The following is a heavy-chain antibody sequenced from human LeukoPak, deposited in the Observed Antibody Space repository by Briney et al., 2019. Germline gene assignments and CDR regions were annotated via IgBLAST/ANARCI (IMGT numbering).Heavy chain of an antibody. CDR1: GFTFSSYE. CDR3: ASLSYCSGGSCYKQKFDY. CDR2: ISSGSTI. D-gene: IGHD2-15*01. V-gene: IGHV3-48*03. J-gene: IGHJ4*02. Sequence: PGGSLRLSCAASGFTFSSYEMNWVRQAPGKGLEWVSYISSGSTIYYADSVKGRFTISRDNAKNSLYLQMNSLRAEDTAVYYCASLSYCSGGSCYKQKFDYWGQGTLVTVSS.